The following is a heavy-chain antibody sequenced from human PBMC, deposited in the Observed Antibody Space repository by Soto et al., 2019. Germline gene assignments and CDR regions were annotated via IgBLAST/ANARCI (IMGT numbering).Heavy chain of an antibody. J-gene: IGHJ4*02. CDR1: GFTFSGYS. CDR2: ISSRSTNI. V-gene: IGHV3-21*06. Sequence: SLRLSCVGSGFTFSGYSMAWVRQAPGRGLEWVASISSRSTNIDYADSVKGRFTISRDNAKNLVSLQMSSLRGEDTALYYCAKFTEPGYSSIWYYFEYWGQGTPVTVSS. CDR3: AKFTEPGYSSIWYYFEY. D-gene: IGHD6-19*01.